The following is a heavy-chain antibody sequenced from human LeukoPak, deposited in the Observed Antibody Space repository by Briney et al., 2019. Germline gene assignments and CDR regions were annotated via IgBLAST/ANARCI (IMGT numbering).Heavy chain of an antibody. V-gene: IGHV3-23*01. J-gene: IGHJ4*02. D-gene: IGHD3-16*01. CDR2: IIDSGGST. CDR1: GFTFSSFA. CDR3: ARGSRATYDY. Sequence: SGGSLRLSCAASGFTFSSFAMTWVRLAPGKGLEWVSSIIDSGGSTFYADSVTGRLTISRGNSKNTLYLQLNSLTVDDTAVYYCARGSRATYDYWGQGTLVTVFS.